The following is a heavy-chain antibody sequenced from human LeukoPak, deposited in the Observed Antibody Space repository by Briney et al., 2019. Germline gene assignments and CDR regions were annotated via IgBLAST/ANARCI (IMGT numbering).Heavy chain of an antibody. V-gene: IGHV3-49*03. CDR3: SRAQSGSGLGY. CDR1: GFNFADEA. Sequence: GGSLRLSCTTSGFNFADEALSWLRQAPGKGLEWVGFIRRKASGGAIEYAASVKGRFTISRDDSNGIAYLQMNSLKTEDTAVYYCSRAQSGSGLGYWGQGTLVTVSS. D-gene: IGHD1-26*01. J-gene: IGHJ4*02. CDR2: IRRKASGGAI.